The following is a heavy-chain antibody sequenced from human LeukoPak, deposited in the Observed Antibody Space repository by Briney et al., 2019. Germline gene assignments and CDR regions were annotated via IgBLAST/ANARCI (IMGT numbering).Heavy chain of an antibody. J-gene: IGHJ4*02. CDR3: AKLIAAAGTFDY. Sequence: GGSLRLSCAASGFTFSSYSMNWVRQAPGKGLEWVSSISSSSSYIYYADSVKGRFTISRDNSKNTLYLQMNSLRAEDTAVYYCAKLIAAAGTFDYWGQGTLVTVSS. D-gene: IGHD6-13*01. V-gene: IGHV3-21*04. CDR2: ISSSSSYI. CDR1: GFTFSSYS.